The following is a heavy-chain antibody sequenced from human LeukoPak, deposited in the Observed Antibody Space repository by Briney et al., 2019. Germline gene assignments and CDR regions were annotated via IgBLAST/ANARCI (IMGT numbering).Heavy chain of an antibody. D-gene: IGHD2-15*01. CDR1: GFTFSSHS. CDR3: ARETNCSGGSCYRYFDY. V-gene: IGHV3-21*01. J-gene: IGHJ4*02. Sequence: PGGSLRLSCVASGFTFSSHSMNWVRQAPGKGLEWVASISSGSDHIYYADSVKGRFTISRDNARNSLYLQMNSLRAEDTAVYYCARETNCSGGSCYRYFDYWGQGTLVTVSS. CDR2: ISSGSDHI.